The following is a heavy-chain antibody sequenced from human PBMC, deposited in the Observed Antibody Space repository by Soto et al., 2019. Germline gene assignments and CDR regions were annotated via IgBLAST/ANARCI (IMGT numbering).Heavy chain of an antibody. Sequence: ALRLSCAASGFTFDYYAMHWVRQAPWKGLEWVSGISWNSGTIDYADSVKGRFTISRDNAKNSLYLQMNSLRAEDTALYYCAKTRYEYGCGGDCSRYFDLWGRGTLVTVSS. D-gene: IGHD2-21*02. CDR2: ISWNSGTI. J-gene: IGHJ2*01. CDR3: AKTRYEYGCGGDCSRYFDL. V-gene: IGHV3-9*01. CDR1: GFTFDYYA.